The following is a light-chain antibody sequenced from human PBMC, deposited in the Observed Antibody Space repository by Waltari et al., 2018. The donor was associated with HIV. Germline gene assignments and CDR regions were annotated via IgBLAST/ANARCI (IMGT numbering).Light chain of an antibody. Sequence: DIQMTQSPSSMSASVGDKVTITCRATQFISTSLAWYQQRPSRSPKLLIFDASRLHSGVPARFSGSGSGTQFTLTINSLQPEDLATYYCQQADSFPHTFGQGT. CDR1: QFISTS. CDR2: DAS. CDR3: QQADSFPHT. V-gene: IGKV1-12*01. J-gene: IGKJ2*01.